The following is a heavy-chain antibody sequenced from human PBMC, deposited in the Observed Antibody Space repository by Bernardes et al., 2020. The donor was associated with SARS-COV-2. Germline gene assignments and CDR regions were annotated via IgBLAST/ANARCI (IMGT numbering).Heavy chain of an antibody. CDR3: ARDGVGVTDAYYYYYYMDV. D-gene: IGHD1-26*01. CDR2: IYYSWST. CDR1: GGSISSYY. Sequence: SETLSLTCTVSGGSISSYYWSWIRQPPGKGLEWIGYIYYSWSTNYNPSLKSRVTISVDTSKNQFSLKLSSVTAADTAVYYCARDGVGVTDAYYYYYYMDVWGKGTTVTVSS. V-gene: IGHV4-59*01. J-gene: IGHJ6*03.